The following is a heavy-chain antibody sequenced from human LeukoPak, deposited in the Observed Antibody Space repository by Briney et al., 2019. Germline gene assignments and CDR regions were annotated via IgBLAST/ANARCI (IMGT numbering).Heavy chain of an antibody. Sequence: SETLSLTCAVYGGSFSGYYWSWIRQPPGKGLEWIGEINHSGSTNYNPSLKSRVTISVDTSKNQFSLKLSSVTAADTAVYYCARGGSVLLWFGAPGGMDVWGQGTTVTVSS. V-gene: IGHV4-34*01. J-gene: IGHJ6*02. D-gene: IGHD3-10*01. CDR2: INHSGST. CDR1: GGSFSGYY. CDR3: ARGGSVLLWFGAPGGMDV.